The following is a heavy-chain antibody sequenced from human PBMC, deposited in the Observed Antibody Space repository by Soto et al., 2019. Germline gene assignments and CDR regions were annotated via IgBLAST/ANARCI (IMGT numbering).Heavy chain of an antibody. CDR2: MHRGGST. J-gene: IGHJ4*02. Sequence: GGSLRLSCGVSGFSVIGSSIFWVRQATGKGLEWVSLMHRGGSTDNADSVKGRFTTSRDKSKNTLYLHMNGLRVEDTAVYYCARVNTTLVDHFDCWGQGTLVTVSS. V-gene: IGHV3-53*01. CDR3: ARVNTTLVDHFDC. D-gene: IGHD5-18*01. CDR1: GFSVIGSS.